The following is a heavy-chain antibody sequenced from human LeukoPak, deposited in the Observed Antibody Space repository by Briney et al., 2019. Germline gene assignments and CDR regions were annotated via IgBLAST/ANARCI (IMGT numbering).Heavy chain of an antibody. CDR3: AAYYYDSSGYGWFDP. D-gene: IGHD3-22*01. V-gene: IGHV1-24*01. J-gene: IGHJ5*02. CDR1: GYTLTELS. CDR2: FDPEDGET. Sequence: ASVKVSCRFSGYTLTELSMHWVRQAPGKGLEWMGGFDPEDGETIYAQKFQGRVTMTEDTSTDTAYMELSSLRSEDTAVYYCAAYYYDSSGYGWFDPWGQGTLVTVSS.